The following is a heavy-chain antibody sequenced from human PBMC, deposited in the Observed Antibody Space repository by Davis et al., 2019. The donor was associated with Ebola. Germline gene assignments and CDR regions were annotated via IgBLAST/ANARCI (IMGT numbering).Heavy chain of an antibody. CDR3: AKNRGGLDY. CDR1: GFTFSSYG. CDR2: ISYDGNNK. Sequence: GGSLRLSCAASGFTFSSYGMHWVRQAPGKGLEWVAVISYDGNNKYYADSVKGRFTISRDNSKNTLYLQMNSLRAEDTAVYYCAKNRGGLDYWGQGTLVTVSS. J-gene: IGHJ4*02. D-gene: IGHD2/OR15-2a*01. V-gene: IGHV3-30*18.